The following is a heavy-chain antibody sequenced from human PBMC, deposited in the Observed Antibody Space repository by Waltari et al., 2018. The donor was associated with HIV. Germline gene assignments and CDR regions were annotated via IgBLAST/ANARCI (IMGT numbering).Heavy chain of an antibody. D-gene: IGHD3-16*01. CDR3: VRGLGSRPFYRSYEP. V-gene: IGHV4-34*01. Sequence: QVQLRQWGAGLLKPSETLSLTCAVYGASVHEHYWTWIHQSPDKGLEWIGENDQNGETNYNPSFKTRVTISLDMSKNQVSLKLKSATAADTAVYFCVRGLGSRPFYRSYEPWGQGTLVTVSS. J-gene: IGHJ4*02. CDR1: GASVHEHY. CDR2: NDQNGET.